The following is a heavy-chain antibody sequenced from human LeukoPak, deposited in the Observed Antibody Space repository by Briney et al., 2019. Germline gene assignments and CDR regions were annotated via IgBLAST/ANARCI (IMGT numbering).Heavy chain of an antibody. Sequence: GGSLRLPCAASGFTFSSYAMSWVRQVPGKGLEWVSGISGSGGSTYYADSVKGRCTISRDNSKNTLSLQMNSLRAEDTALYYCARGKGIAVSSFDYWGQGTLVTVSS. CDR3: ARGKGIAVSSFDY. CDR2: ISGSGGST. D-gene: IGHD6-19*01. CDR1: GFTFSSYA. J-gene: IGHJ4*02. V-gene: IGHV3-23*01.